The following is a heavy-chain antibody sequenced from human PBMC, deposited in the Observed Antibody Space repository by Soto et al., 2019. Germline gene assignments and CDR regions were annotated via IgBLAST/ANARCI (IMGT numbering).Heavy chain of an antibody. CDR1: GFTFSDYY. CDR3: ARDFRGSGYYPNWFDP. D-gene: IGHD3-22*01. CDR2: ISSSGSTI. V-gene: IGHV3-11*01. J-gene: IGHJ5*02. Sequence: GGSLRLSCAASGFTFSDYYMSWIRQAPGKGLEWVSYISSSGSTIYYADSVKGRFTISRDNAKNSLYLQMNSLRAEDTAVYYCARDFRGSGYYPNWFDPWGQGTLVTVSS.